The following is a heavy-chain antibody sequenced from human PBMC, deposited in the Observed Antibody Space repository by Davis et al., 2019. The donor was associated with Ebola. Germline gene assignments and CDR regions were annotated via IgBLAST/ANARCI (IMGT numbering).Heavy chain of an antibody. V-gene: IGHV3-9*01. CDR1: GFTFDDYA. J-gene: IGHJ6*02. CDR3: AKAQDFYYYGMDV. Sequence: SLKISCAASGFTFDDYAMHWVRQTPGKGLKWVSGISWNSGSIGYADSVKGRFTISRDNAKNSPYLQMNSLRAEDTALYYCAKAQDFYYYGMDVWGQGTTVTVSS. CDR2: ISWNSGSI.